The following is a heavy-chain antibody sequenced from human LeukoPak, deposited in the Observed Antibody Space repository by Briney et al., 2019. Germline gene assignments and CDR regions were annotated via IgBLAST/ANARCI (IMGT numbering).Heavy chain of an antibody. Sequence: ASVKVSCKASGYTFTSYDINWVRQATGQGLECMGWMNPNSGNTGYAQKFQGRVTMTRNTSISTAYMELSSLRSEDTAVYYCARAPSLVVVPAASLRRYNWFDPWGQGTLVTVSS. CDR2: MNPNSGNT. CDR1: GYTFTSYD. V-gene: IGHV1-8*01. CDR3: ARAPSLVVVPAASLRRYNWFDP. J-gene: IGHJ5*02. D-gene: IGHD2-2*01.